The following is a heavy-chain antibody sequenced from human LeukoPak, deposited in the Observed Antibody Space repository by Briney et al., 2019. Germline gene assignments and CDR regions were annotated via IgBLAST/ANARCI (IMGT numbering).Heavy chain of an antibody. D-gene: IGHD3-9*01. CDR3: TRGGFDWLLASYYFDY. CDR2: IRSKAYGGTT. CDR1: GFTFGDYA. V-gene: IGHV3-49*04. J-gene: IGHJ4*02. Sequence: PGGSLRLSCTASGFTFGDYAMSWVRQAPGKGREWVGFIRSKAYGGTTEYAASVKGRFTISRDDSKSIAYLQMNSLKTEDTAVYYCTRGGFDWLLASYYFDYWGQGTLVTVSS.